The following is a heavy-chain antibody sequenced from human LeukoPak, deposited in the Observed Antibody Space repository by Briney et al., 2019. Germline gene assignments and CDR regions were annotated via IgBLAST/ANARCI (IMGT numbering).Heavy chain of an antibody. Sequence: SETLSLTCTVSGGSISSSSYYWGWIRQPPGKGLEWIGSIYYSGSTYYNPSLKSRVTISVDTSKNQFSLKLSSVTAADTAVYYCARDRRPHYYDSSGYATVDYWGQGTLVTVSS. D-gene: IGHD3-22*01. CDR3: ARDRRPHYYDSSGYATVDY. V-gene: IGHV4-39*02. J-gene: IGHJ4*02. CDR1: GGSISSSSYY. CDR2: IYYSGST.